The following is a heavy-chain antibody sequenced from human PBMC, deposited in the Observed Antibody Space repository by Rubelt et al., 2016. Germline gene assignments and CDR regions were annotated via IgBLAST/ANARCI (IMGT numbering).Heavy chain of an antibody. CDR1: GGSISNYY. CDR2: IHYSGST. D-gene: IGHD3-10*01. Sequence: QVQLQESGPGLVKPSETLSLTCTVSGGSISNYYWSWIRKPPGKGLEWIGYIHYSGSTKNNLSLKSRVTISVDTSKNQFALNLTSVTAADTAVYYCARGYYSDGRAAFDIWGQGTMVTVSS. CDR3: ARGYYSDGRAAFDI. V-gene: IGHV4-59*01. J-gene: IGHJ3*02.